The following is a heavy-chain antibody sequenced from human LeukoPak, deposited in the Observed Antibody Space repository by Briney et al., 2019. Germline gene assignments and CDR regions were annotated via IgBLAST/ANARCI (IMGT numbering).Heavy chain of an antibody. Sequence: PGGSLGLSCAASGFTFSSYAMHWVRQAPGKGLEWVAVISYDGSNKYYADSVKGRFTISRDNSKNTLYLQMNSLRAEDTAVYYCARDGSEKYSGSYYGGFDYWGQGTLVTVSS. CDR3: ARDGSEKYSGSYYGGFDY. V-gene: IGHV3-30-3*01. D-gene: IGHD1-26*01. CDR2: ISYDGSNK. J-gene: IGHJ4*02. CDR1: GFTFSSYA.